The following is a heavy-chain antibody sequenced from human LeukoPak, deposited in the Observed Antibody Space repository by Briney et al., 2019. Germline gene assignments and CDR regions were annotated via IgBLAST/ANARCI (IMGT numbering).Heavy chain of an antibody. D-gene: IGHD5-24*01. CDR3: AKLPDGRNAFDI. V-gene: IGHV3-30*18. J-gene: IGHJ3*02. CDR2: ISYDGSNK. Sequence: GGSLRLSCAASGFTFGSYGMHWVRQAPGKGLEWVAVISYDGSNKYYADSVKGRFTISRDNSKNTLYLQMNSLRAEDTAVYYCAKLPDGRNAFDIWGQGTMVTVSS. CDR1: GFTFGSYG.